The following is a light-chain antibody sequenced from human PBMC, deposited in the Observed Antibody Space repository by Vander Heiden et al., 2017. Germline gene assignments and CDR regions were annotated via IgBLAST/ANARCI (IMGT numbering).Light chain of an antibody. CDR1: SSNIGYNS. CDR3: GAWDSSLSVVL. V-gene: IGLV1-51*01. CDR2: DNN. Sequence: QSVLTQSPSVSAAPGQKVTISCSGGSSNIGYNSVSWYQQLQGTAPKFLIYDNNKRPSGIPDRFSGSKSGTSATLDITGLQTGDEAGYYCGAWDSSLSVVLFGGGTKLTVL. J-gene: IGLJ3*02.